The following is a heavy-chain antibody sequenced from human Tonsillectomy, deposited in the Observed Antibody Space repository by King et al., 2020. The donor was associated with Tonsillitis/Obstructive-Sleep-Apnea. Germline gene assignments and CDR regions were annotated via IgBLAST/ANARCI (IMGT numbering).Heavy chain of an antibody. CDR1: GGSISSYY. J-gene: IGHJ4*02. D-gene: IGHD7-27*01. CDR2: IYYSGST. V-gene: IGHV4-59*01. Sequence: VQLQESGPGLVKPSETLSLTCTVSGGSISSYYWSWILQPPGKGLELIGYIYYSGSTNYNPSLKSRVTISVDTSKNQFSLKLSSVTAAATAVYYCARKDWGNYYFDYWGQGTLVTVSS. CDR3: ARKDWGNYYFDY.